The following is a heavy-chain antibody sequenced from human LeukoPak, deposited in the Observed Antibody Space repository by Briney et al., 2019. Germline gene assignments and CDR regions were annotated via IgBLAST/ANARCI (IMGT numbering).Heavy chain of an antibody. CDR2: IKQDESEK. J-gene: IGHJ4*02. CDR1: GFTFSSYW. V-gene: IGHV3-7*01. Sequence: GGSLRLSCAASGFTFSSYWMRWVRQAPGRGLEWVANIKQDESEKYYVDSVKGRFTISRDNAKNSLYLQMNSLRVEDTAVYYCARELRPDPYSASWYNYWGQGTLVTVSS. CDR3: ARELRPDPYSASWYNY. D-gene: IGHD6-13*01.